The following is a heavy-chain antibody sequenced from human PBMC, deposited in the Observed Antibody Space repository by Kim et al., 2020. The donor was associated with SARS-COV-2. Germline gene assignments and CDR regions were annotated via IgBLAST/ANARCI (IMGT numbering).Heavy chain of an antibody. Sequence: RNSPSFQGQVTISADKSISTAYLQWSSLKASDTAMYYCARVAAAGTGLVYWGQGTLVTVSS. CDR3: ARVAAAGTGLVY. D-gene: IGHD6-13*01. J-gene: IGHJ4*02. V-gene: IGHV5-51*01.